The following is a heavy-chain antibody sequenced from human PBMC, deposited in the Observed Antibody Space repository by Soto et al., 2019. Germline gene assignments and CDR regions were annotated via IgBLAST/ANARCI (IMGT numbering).Heavy chain of an antibody. Sequence: PSETLSLTCSVSGASVSGSHYWCFVRQPPGKGLECIGSVSYSGGPYYSPSFKSRITIFVDTSKNQFSLKLTSVTAADTAVYYCARAVYCTTANCWDDFHYYNIDVWGQGTAVTVSS. CDR1: GASVSGSHY. D-gene: IGHD2-2*01. CDR2: VSYSGGP. V-gene: IGHV4-39*07. CDR3: ARAVYCTTANCWDDFHYYNIDV. J-gene: IGHJ6*02.